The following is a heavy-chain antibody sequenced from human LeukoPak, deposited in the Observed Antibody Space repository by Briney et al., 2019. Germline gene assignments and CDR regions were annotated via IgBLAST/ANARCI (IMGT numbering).Heavy chain of an antibody. CDR1: GYTFTSYA. V-gene: IGHV1-3*01. Sequence: ASVKVSCKASGYTFTSYAMHWVRQAPGQRLEWMGWINAGNGNTKYSQKFQGRVTVTRDTSASTAYMELSSLRSEDTAVYYCARRNRGYSYGSDFDYWGQGTLVTVSS. CDR3: ARRNRGYSYGSDFDY. CDR2: INAGNGNT. D-gene: IGHD5-18*01. J-gene: IGHJ4*02.